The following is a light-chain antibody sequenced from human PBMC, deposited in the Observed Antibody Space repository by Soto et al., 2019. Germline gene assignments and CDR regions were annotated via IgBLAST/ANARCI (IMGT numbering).Light chain of an antibody. CDR1: QGLRND. J-gene: IGKJ1*01. V-gene: IGKV1-6*01. CDR2: GAS. CDR3: LQDHSYPWT. Sequence: AIQLTQSPSSLSASVGDRVSITCRASQGLRNDLGWYQHKPGKAPKLLIHGASSLQSGVPSRFSGSASGTEFTLTISSLQPEDLASYYCLQDHSYPWTFGQGTKVEI.